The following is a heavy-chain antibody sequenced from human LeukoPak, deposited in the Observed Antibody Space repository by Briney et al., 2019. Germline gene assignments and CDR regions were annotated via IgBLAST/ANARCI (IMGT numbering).Heavy chain of an antibody. CDR1: GYTFTGYY. J-gene: IGHJ4*02. CDR3: ARSHSNYDSSGYYSY. V-gene: IGHV1-2*02. CDR2: INPNSGGT. D-gene: IGHD3-22*01. Sequence: GASVKVSCKASGYTFTGYYMHWVRQAPGQGLEWMGWINPNSGGTNYAQKFQGRVTMTRDTSISTAYVELSRLRSDDTAVYYCARSHSNYDSSGYYSYWGQGTLVTVSS.